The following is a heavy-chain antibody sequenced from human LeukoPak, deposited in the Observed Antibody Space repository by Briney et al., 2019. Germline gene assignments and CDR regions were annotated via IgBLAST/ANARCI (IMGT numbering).Heavy chain of an antibody. D-gene: IGHD6-19*01. J-gene: IGHJ4*02. CDR2: ISSSSTI. Sequence: GGSLRLSCATSGFTFSTYEMNWVRQAPGEGLEWVSYISSSSTIYYADSVKGRFTISRDNAKNSLYLQMNSLRAEDTAVYYCAREYRSGWFRGSLDYWGQGTLVTVSS. CDR3: AREYRSGWFRGSLDY. CDR1: GFTFSTYE. V-gene: IGHV3-48*03.